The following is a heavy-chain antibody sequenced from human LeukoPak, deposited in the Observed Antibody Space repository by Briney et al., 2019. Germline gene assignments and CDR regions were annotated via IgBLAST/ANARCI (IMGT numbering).Heavy chain of an antibody. Sequence: ASVKVSCKASGYTFTSYGIGWVRQAPGQGLEWMGWTSAYNGNTNYAQKLQGRVTMTTDTSTSTAYMELRSLRSDDTAGYYCARVACSGGSCYYYFDYWGQGTLVTVSS. D-gene: IGHD2-15*01. J-gene: IGHJ4*02. V-gene: IGHV1-18*01. CDR3: ARVACSGGSCYYYFDY. CDR2: TSAYNGNT. CDR1: GYTFTSYG.